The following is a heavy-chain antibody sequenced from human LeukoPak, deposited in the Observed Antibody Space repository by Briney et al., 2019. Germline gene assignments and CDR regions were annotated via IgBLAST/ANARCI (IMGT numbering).Heavy chain of an antibody. CDR3: ARLGVVGETTASENFDY. CDR1: YGSISSSSYY. D-gene: IGHD1-26*01. Sequence: SETLSLTCSVSYGSISSSSYYCAWIRQPPGKGLEWIGSMYYSGSTYYNPSLKSRVTISVDTSKNQFSLKVNSVTAADTAVYYCARLGVVGETTASENFDYWGQGTLVTVSS. V-gene: IGHV4-39*01. CDR2: MYYSGST. J-gene: IGHJ4*02.